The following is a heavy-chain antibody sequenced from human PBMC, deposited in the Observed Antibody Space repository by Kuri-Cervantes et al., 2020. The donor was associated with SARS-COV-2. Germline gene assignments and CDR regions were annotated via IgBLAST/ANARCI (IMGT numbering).Heavy chain of an antibody. D-gene: IGHD2-2*01. CDR1: GFTFSSYS. V-gene: IGHV3-48*01. CDR2: LSSSSSTI. CDR3: AKDLGVPAAIEMFYYYYGMDV. J-gene: IGHJ6*02. Sequence: GESLKISCAASGFTFSSYSMNWVRQAPGRGLEWVSYLSSSSSTIYYADSVKGRFTISRDNAKNSLYLQMNSLRAEDTAVYYCAKDLGVPAAIEMFYYYYGMDVWGQGTTVTVSS.